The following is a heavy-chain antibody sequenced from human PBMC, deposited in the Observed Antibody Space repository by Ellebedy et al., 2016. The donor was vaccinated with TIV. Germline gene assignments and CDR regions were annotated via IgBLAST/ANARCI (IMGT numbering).Heavy chain of an antibody. CDR3: ARAPMDY. J-gene: IGHJ4*02. D-gene: IGHD2-2*01. Sequence: PGGSLRLSCAASGFTFTTSAIHWVRQAPGKGLDWVALISYDGSNNYYAGSVKGRFSISRDNTKKTLYLQMNSLRVEDSAIYYCARAPMDYWGQGTLVTVSS. CDR1: GFTFTTSA. CDR2: ISYDGSNN. V-gene: IGHV3-30-3*01.